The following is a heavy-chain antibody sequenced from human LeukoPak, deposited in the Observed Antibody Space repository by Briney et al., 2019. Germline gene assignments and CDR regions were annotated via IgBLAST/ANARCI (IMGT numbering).Heavy chain of an antibody. CDR3: AKDRESGTTSGFDY. D-gene: IGHD1-1*01. CDR2: VSWNSGII. CDR1: GFTFDDYA. Sequence: GRSLRLSCAASGFTFDDYAMHWVRQAPGKGLEWVSGVSWNSGIIGYADSVKGRFTISRGNAKNSLYLQMNSLRAGDTALYYCAKDRESGTTSGFDYWGQGTLVTVSS. V-gene: IGHV3-9*01. J-gene: IGHJ4*02.